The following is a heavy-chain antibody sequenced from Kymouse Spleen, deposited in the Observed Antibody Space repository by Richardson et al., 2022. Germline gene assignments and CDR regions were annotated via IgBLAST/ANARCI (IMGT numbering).Heavy chain of an antibody. V-gene: IGHV4-39*01. CDR1: GGSISSSSYY. CDR3: ASDCTNGVCYRDWFDP. D-gene: IGHD2-8*01. J-gene: IGHJ5*02. CDR2: IYYSGST. Sequence: QLQLQESGPGLVKPSETLSLTCTVSGGSISSSSYYWGWIRQPPGKGLEWIGSIYYSGSTYYNPSLKSRVTISVDTSKNQFSLKLSSVTAADTAVYYCASDCTNGVCYRDWFDPWGQGTLVTVSS.